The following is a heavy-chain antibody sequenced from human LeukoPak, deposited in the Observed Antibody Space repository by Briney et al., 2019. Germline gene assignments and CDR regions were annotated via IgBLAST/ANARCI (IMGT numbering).Heavy chain of an antibody. V-gene: IGHV4-39*01. D-gene: IGHD4-11*01. J-gene: IGHJ5*02. CDR1: GGSISSSSYY. CDR3: ARLEDSIGP. CDR2: IYYSGST. Sequence: SETLSLTCTVSGGSISSSSYYWGWIRQPPGKGLEWIGSIYYSGSTYYNPSLKSRVTISVDTSKNQFSLKLSSVTAADTAVYYCARLEDSIGPWGQGTLVTVSS.